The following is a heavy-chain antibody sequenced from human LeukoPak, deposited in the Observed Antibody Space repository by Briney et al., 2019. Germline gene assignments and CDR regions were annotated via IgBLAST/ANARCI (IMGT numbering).Heavy chain of an antibody. J-gene: IGHJ4*02. CDR2: ISGSGGST. Sequence: GGSLRLSCAASGFTFSSYAMSWVRQAPGKGLEWVSAISGSGGSTYYADSVKGRFTISRDNSKNTLYLQMNSLRAKDTAVYYCAKARRDYDSSGYYYFDYWGQGTLVTVSS. CDR3: AKARRDYDSSGYYYFDY. CDR1: GFTFSSYA. D-gene: IGHD3-22*01. V-gene: IGHV3-23*01.